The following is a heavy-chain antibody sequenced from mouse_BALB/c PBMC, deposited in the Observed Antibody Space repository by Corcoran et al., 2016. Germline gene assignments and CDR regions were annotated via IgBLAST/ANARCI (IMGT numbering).Heavy chain of an antibody. CDR2: INPSTGYT. D-gene: IGHD2-1*01. V-gene: IGHV1-7*01. CDR1: GYTFTSYW. J-gene: IGHJ2*01. CDR3: ARKGGNYPYYFDY. Sequence: QVQLQQSGAELAKPGASVKMSCKASGYTFTSYWMHWVKQRPGQGLEWIGYINPSTGYTEYNQKFKDKATLTADKSSSTAYMQLSSLTSEDSAVYYCARKGGNYPYYFDYWGQGTTLKVSS.